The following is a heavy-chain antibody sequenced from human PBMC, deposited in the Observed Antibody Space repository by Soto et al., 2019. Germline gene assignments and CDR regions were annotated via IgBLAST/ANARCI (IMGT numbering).Heavy chain of an antibody. CDR2: IYYSGST. CDR3: ARDLYIGGYYGMDV. CDR1: GGSISSYY. Sequence: PSETLSLTCTVSGGSISSYYWSWIRQPPGKGLEWIGYIYYSGSTNYNPSLKSRVTISVDTSKNQFPLKLSSVTAADTAVYYCARDLYIGGYYGMDVWGQGTTVTVSS. J-gene: IGHJ6*02. V-gene: IGHV4-59*01. D-gene: IGHD3-16*01.